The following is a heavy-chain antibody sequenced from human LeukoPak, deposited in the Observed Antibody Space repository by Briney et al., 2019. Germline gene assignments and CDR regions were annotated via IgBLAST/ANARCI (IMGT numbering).Heavy chain of an antibody. D-gene: IGHD6-13*01. J-gene: IGHJ4*02. V-gene: IGHV3-7*01. CDR2: IKQDGSEK. CDR3: ARDRGLIAAAHFDY. CDR1: GFTFSSYW. Sequence: PGGSLRLSCAASGFTFSSYWMSWVRQAPGKGLEWVANIKQDGSEKYYVDSEKGRFTISRDNAKNSLYLQMNSLRAEDTAVYYCARDRGLIAAAHFDYWGQGTLVTVSS.